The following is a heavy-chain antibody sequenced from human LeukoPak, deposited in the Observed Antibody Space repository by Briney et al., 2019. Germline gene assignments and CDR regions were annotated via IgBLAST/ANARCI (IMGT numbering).Heavy chain of an antibody. CDR3: AKEPAYCGGDCYFLLDY. D-gene: IGHD2-21*02. V-gene: IGHV3-23*01. Sequence: QAGGSLRLSCAASGFTFSDYTLTWVPQAPGKGLEWFSAIPGSGGSTYYADSVKGRFTISRDNSKNTLYLQMNNLRAEDTAVYYCAKEPAYCGGDCYFLLDYWGQGTLVTVSS. CDR2: IPGSGGST. J-gene: IGHJ4*02. CDR1: GFTFSDYT.